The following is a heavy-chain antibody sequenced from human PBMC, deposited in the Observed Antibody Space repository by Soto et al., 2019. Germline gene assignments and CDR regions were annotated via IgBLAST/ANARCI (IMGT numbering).Heavy chain of an antibody. Sequence: GPLRLSGAASVFTFSSYAMHWVRQAPGKGLEWVAVISYDGSNKYYADSVKGRFTISRDNSKNTLYLQMNSLRAEDTAVYYCARDSHYYDSSGYWYYFDYWGQGTLVTVSS. V-gene: IGHV3-30-3*01. D-gene: IGHD3-22*01. CDR1: VFTFSSYA. J-gene: IGHJ4*02. CDR3: ARDSHYYDSSGYWYYFDY. CDR2: ISYDGSNK.